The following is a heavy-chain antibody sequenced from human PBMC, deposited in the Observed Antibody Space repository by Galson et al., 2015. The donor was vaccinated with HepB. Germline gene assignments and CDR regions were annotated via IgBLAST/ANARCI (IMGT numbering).Heavy chain of an antibody. V-gene: IGHV3-30*18. CDR1: GFTFSSYG. J-gene: IGHJ4*02. CDR2: ISYDGSNK. D-gene: IGHD3-22*01. CDR3: AKDGDMIVVVPLTN. Sequence: SLRLSCAASGFTFSSYGMHWVRQAPGKGLEWVAVISYDGSNKYYADSVKGRFTISRDNSKNTLYLQMNSLRAEDTAVYYCAKDGDMIVVVPLTNWGQGTLVTVSS.